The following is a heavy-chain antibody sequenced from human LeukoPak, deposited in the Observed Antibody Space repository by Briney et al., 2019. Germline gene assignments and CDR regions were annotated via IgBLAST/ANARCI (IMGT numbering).Heavy chain of an antibody. CDR1: GLTFSDYY. Sequence: GGSLRLSCAASGLTFSDYYMSWIRQAPGKGLEWVSYISSSSSYTNYPDSVKGRFTISRDNAKNSLYLQMNSLRAEDTAVYYCARGGAASFDIWGQGTMVIVSS. CDR3: ARGGAASFDI. J-gene: IGHJ3*02. CDR2: ISSSSSYT. D-gene: IGHD6-25*01. V-gene: IGHV3-11*05.